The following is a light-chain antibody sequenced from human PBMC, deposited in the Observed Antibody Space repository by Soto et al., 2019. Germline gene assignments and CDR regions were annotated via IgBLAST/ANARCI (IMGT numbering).Light chain of an antibody. J-gene: IGLJ1*01. Sequence: QSVLTQPPSASGSPGQSVTISCTGTSSDVGGYNYVSWYQQHPGKAPKLMIYEVSKRPSRVPDRFSGSKSGNTASLTVSGLQAEDEADYYCSSYAGSNTPYVFGTGTKVTVL. CDR2: EVS. CDR3: SSYAGSNTPYV. CDR1: SSDVGGYNY. V-gene: IGLV2-8*01.